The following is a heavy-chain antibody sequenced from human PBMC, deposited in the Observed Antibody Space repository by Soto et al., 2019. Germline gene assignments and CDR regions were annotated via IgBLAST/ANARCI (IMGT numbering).Heavy chain of an antibody. D-gene: IGHD2-2*01. CDR2: ISFSNTTT. V-gene: IGHV3-48*02. CDR1: GFTFNSYG. J-gene: IGHJ4*02. CDR3: ARGNYQLLPKPFDF. Sequence: EVQLVESGGGFVHRGGSLRLSCAVSGFTFNSYGMNWVRQAPGKGLEWISYISFSNTTTYYADSVKGRFTISGDSAKNSLFLQINSLRDEDTAVYYCARGNYQLLPKPFDFWGQGTQVIVSS.